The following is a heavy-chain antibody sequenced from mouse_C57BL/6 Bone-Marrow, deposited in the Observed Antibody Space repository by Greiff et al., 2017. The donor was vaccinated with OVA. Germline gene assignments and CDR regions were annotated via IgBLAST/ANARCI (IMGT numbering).Heavy chain of an antibody. CDR1: GYTFTSYW. D-gene: IGHD2-2*01. V-gene: IGHV1-69*01. CDR2: IDPSDSYT. CDR3: ALMVTNYAMDY. Sequence: VQLQQPGAELVMPGASVKLSCKASGYTFTSYWMHWVKQRPGQGLEWIGEIDPSDSYTNYNQKFKGKSTLTVDKSSSTAYMQLSSLTSEDSAVYYCALMVTNYAMDYWGQGTSVTVSS. J-gene: IGHJ4*01.